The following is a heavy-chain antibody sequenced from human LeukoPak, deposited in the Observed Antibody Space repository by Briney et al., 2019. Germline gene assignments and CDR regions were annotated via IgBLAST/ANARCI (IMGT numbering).Heavy chain of an antibody. Sequence: GESLKISCKGSGYSFTNYWIGWVRQMPGKGLEWMGIIYPGDSDTRYSPSFQGQVTISADKSISTAYLQWSSLKASDTAMYYCARRGYCSITTCYRLFDYWGQGTLDTVSS. CDR3: ARRGYCSITTCYRLFDY. V-gene: IGHV5-51*01. CDR1: GYSFTNYW. D-gene: IGHD2-2*01. CDR2: IYPGDSDT. J-gene: IGHJ4*02.